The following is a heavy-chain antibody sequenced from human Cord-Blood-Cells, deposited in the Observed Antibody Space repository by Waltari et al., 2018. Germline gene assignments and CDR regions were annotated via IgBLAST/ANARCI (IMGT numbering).Heavy chain of an antibody. J-gene: IGHJ4*02. CDR3: ARHKTGRMYSSSYYFDY. D-gene: IGHD6-6*01. Sequence: QVQLVQSGAEVKKPGSSVKVSCKASGGTFSSYAISWVRQAPGQGVEWMGGVIPNFGTADDAQKFHGRGTITADESTSTADMELSSLRSEDTAVYYCARHKTGRMYSSSYYFDYWGQGTLVTVSS. CDR2: VIPNFGTA. CDR1: GGTFSSYA. V-gene: IGHV1-69*01.